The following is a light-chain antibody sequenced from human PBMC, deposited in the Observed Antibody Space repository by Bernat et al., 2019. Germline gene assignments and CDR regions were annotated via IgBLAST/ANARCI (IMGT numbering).Light chain of an antibody. CDR3: QRLNNFPIT. V-gene: IGKV1-9*01. CDR2: GAS. J-gene: IGKJ5*01. CDR1: QVIGIY. Sequence: DIQLTQSPPFLSASVGDRVTITCRASQVIGIYLVWYQQKPGKAPKLLTYGASTFQTGVPSRLRGTGSGTEFTLTITNLQPEDIETFYCQRLNNFPITDGEGTRMEI.